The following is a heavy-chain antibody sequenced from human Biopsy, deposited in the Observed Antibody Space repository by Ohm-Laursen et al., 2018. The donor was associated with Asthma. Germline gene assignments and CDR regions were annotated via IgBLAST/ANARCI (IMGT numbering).Heavy chain of an antibody. CDR1: GYTFTSYG. J-gene: IGHJ5*02. CDR2: ISAYDGNT. CDR3: ARGQKSAGDRWFDP. V-gene: IGHV1-18*04. D-gene: IGHD6-13*01. Sequence: ASVKVSCNASGYTFTSYGISWVRQAPGQGLEWMGWISAYDGNTNYAQKLQGRVTMTRDTSISTAYMEVSRLRSDDTAVYYCARGQKSAGDRWFDPWGQGTLVTVSS.